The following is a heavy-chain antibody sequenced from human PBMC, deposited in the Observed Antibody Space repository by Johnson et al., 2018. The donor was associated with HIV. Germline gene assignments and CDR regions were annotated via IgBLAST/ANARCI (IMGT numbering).Heavy chain of an antibody. J-gene: IGHJ3*02. Sequence: QVQLVESGGGVVQPGRSLRLSCAASGFTFSSYAMHWVRQAPGKGLEWVAVISYDGSNKYYADSVKGRFTISRDNSKNTLYLQINSLRAEDTAVYYCARDATYYYDSSGYHDAFDIWGQGTMVTVSS. CDR3: ARDATYYYDSSGYHDAFDI. CDR2: ISYDGSNK. D-gene: IGHD3-22*01. CDR1: GFTFSSYA. V-gene: IGHV3-30-3*01.